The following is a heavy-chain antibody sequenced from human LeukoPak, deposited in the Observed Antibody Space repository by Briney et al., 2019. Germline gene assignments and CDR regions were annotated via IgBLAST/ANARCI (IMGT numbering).Heavy chain of an antibody. CDR3: ARDAWRGDNWKYGRGWFDP. D-gene: IGHD1-7*01. CDR2: IYSGGST. J-gene: IGHJ5*01. CDR1: GLTVSSNY. V-gene: IGHV3-53*01. Sequence: GGSLRLSCAASGLTVSSNYMSWVRQAPGKGLEWVSVIYSGGSTYYADSVKGRFTISRDNSKNTLYLQMNSLRAEDTAVYYCARDAWRGDNWKYGRGWFDPWGQGTLVTVSS.